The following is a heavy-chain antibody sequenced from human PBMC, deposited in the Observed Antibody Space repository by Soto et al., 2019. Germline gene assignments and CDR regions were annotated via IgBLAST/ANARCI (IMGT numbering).Heavy chain of an antibody. J-gene: IGHJ4*02. V-gene: IGHV3-23*01. D-gene: IGHD1-26*01. CDR1: GFTFTNYA. CDR2: ITNSGGAT. Sequence: EVQLLQSGGGLVQPGGSLRLSCAASGFTFTNYAMTWVRQAPGKGLEWVSVITNSGGATYYADSVEGRFTISRDNSKNTLYLEMNSLRAEDTAVYYCAKDWPSGIYSQGFFHYWGQGTLVTVSS. CDR3: AKDWPSGIYSQGFFHY.